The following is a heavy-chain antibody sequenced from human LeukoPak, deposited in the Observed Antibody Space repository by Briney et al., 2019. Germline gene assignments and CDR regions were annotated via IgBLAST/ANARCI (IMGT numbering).Heavy chain of an antibody. CDR3: ARDYYFEY. D-gene: IGHD3-10*01. V-gene: IGHV4-34*01. CDR2: INHSGST. Sequence: PSETLSLTCAVYGGSFSDYYWSWIRQPPGKGLEWIGEINHSGSTNYNPSLKSRVTISVDTSKNQFSLNLSSVTAADTAVYYCARDYYFEYWGQGTLDTVSS. CDR1: GGSFSDYY. J-gene: IGHJ4*02.